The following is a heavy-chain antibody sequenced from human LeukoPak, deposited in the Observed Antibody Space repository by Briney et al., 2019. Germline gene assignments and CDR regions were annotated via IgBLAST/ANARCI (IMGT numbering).Heavy chain of an antibody. D-gene: IGHD6-19*01. J-gene: IGHJ4*02. CDR2: IWYDGSNK. V-gene: IGHV3-33*06. CDR3: AKRSSGNYFDD. Sequence: GGSLRLSCAASGFTFSNYDMHWVRQAPGKGLEWVAVIWYDGSNKYYADSVKGRFTISRDNSKNTLYLQMNSLRAEDTAVYYCAKRSSGNYFDDWGQGSLVTVSS. CDR1: GFTFSNYD.